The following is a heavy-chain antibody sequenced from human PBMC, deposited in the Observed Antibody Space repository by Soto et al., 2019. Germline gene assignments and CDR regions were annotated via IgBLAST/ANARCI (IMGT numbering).Heavy chain of an antibody. Sequence: GGSLRLSCAASGFTFSSYAVTWVRQAPGKGLEWVSGVGGSGEYTYYADSVKGRFTISRDNSKNTVYLQISSLRAEDTAVYYCAKVLTGYYYYFEYWGQGTLVTVSS. CDR3: AKVLTGYYYYFEY. CDR2: VGGSGEYT. CDR1: GFTFSSYA. J-gene: IGHJ4*02. D-gene: IGHD3-9*01. V-gene: IGHV3-23*01.